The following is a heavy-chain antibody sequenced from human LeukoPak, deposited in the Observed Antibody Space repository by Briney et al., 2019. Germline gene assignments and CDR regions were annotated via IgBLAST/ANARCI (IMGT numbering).Heavy chain of an antibody. Sequence: GGSLRLSCEASGFMFSSYWMNWVRQAPGKGLEWVANIKQGGSEKYYVDSVKGRFSISRDNAKNSLYLQMNSLRAEDTAVYYCARDEMGDFQHWGQGTLVTVSS. CDR1: GFMFSSYW. D-gene: IGHD5-24*01. CDR2: IKQGGSEK. CDR3: ARDEMGDFQH. V-gene: IGHV3-7*01. J-gene: IGHJ1*01.